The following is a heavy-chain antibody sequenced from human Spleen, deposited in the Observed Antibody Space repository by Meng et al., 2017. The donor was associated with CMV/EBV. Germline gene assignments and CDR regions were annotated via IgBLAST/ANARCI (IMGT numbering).Heavy chain of an antibody. CDR1: GYTFTSYG. D-gene: IGHD3-9*01. Sequence: ASVKVSCKASGYTFTSYGISWVRQAPGQGLEWMGWINPNNGGTKYAQKFQGRVTMTRDTSISTAYMELSRLRSDDTAVYYCAGTDYDILTGYYEGFDPWGQGTLVTVSS. V-gene: IGHV1-2*02. J-gene: IGHJ5*02. CDR2: INPNNGGT. CDR3: AGTDYDILTGYYEGFDP.